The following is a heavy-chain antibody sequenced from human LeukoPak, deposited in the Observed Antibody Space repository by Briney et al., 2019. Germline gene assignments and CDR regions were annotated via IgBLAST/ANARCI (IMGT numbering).Heavy chain of an antibody. CDR2: ISGDGGST. CDR1: RFTFDDYA. D-gene: IGHD3-22*01. CDR3: AKDGARSGYYPYYFDH. V-gene: IGHV3-43*02. J-gene: IGHJ4*02. Sequence: PGGSLRLSCAASRFTFDDYAMHWVRQAPGKGLEWVSLISGDGGSTDYADSVKGRLTISRDNSKNSLYLQMNSLRTEDTALYYCAKDGARSGYYPYYFDHWGQGTLVTVSS.